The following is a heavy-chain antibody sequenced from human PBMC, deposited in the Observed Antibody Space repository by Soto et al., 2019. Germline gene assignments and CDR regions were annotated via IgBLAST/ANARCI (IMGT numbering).Heavy chain of an antibody. V-gene: IGHV2-5*01. Sequence: QITLKESGPTLVKPTQTLTLTCTFSGFSLSTSGVGVGWIRQPPGKALEWLALIYWNDDKRYSPSLKSRLTITKDTSKNQVVLTMTNMDPVDTATYYCAVAGTAGWFDPWGQGTLVTVSS. CDR2: IYWNDDK. D-gene: IGHD6-19*01. CDR1: GFSLSTSGVG. J-gene: IGHJ5*02. CDR3: AVAGTAGWFDP.